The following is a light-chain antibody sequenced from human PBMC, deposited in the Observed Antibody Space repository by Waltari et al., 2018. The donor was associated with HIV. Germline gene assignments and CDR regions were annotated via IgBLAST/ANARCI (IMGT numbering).Light chain of an antibody. V-gene: IGLV1-44*01. CDR2: NNN. CDR1: SSNLGRDT. J-gene: IGLJ3*02. Sequence: QSVLTQPPSASGTPGQRVPISCSGGSSNLGRDTVNLYQPLPGTAPKLLSYNNNRRPSGVPDRFSGSKSGTSASLASSGLQSEDEDDYYCASWDGSLNGWVFGGGTKLTVL. CDR3: ASWDGSLNGWV.